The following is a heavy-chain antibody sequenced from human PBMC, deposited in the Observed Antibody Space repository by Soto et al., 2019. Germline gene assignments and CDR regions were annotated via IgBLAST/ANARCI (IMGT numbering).Heavy chain of an antibody. J-gene: IGHJ5*02. CDR3: AGSFEDNWFDP. CDR2: IIPIFGTA. Sequence: GASVKVSCKASGGTFSSYASSWVLQAPGQGLEWMGGIIPIFGTANYAQKFQGRVTIAADESTSTAYMELSSLRSEDTAVYYCAGSFEDNWFDPWGQGTLVTVSS. CDR1: GGTFSSYA. V-gene: IGHV1-69*13.